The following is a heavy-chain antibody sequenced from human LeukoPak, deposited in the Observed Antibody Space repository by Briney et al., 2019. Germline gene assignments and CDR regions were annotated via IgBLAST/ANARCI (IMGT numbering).Heavy chain of an antibody. CDR3: ARRSAARDAFDI. J-gene: IGHJ3*02. CDR2: ISSSSSYI. Sequence: GGSLRLSCAASGFTFSSYSMNWVRQAPGKGLEWVSSISSSSSYIYYADSVKGRFTISRDNAENSLYLQMNSLRAEDTAVYYCARRSAARDAFDIWGQGTMVTVSS. CDR1: GFTFSSYS. V-gene: IGHV3-21*01. D-gene: IGHD6-6*01.